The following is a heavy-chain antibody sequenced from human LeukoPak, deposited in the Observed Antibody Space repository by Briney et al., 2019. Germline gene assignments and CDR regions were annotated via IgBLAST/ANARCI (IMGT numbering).Heavy chain of an antibody. Sequence: PGGSLRLSCAASGFTFSSYAMSWVRQAPGKGLEWVSAISGSGGSTYYADSVKGRFTISRDNSKNTLYLQMNSLRAEDTAVYYCAGEGPFLEWTPTYYYYGMDVWGQGTTVTVSS. V-gene: IGHV3-23*01. CDR1: GFTFSSYA. D-gene: IGHD3-3*02. CDR2: ISGSGGST. J-gene: IGHJ6*02. CDR3: AGEGPFLEWTPTYYYYGMDV.